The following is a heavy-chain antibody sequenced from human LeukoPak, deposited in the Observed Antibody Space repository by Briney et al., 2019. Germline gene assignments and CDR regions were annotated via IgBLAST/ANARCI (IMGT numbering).Heavy chain of an antibody. CDR3: VKDHLGYCSSTSCYATGPFDC. CDR1: GFSFSNYA. CDR2: ISTNGGHT. D-gene: IGHD2-2*01. J-gene: IGHJ4*02. Sequence: PGGSLRLSCSASGFSFSNYAMHWVRQAPGKGLEYVSAISTNGGHTYYADSVQGRFTISRDDSKNTLYLQMSSLRAEDTALYYCVKDHLGYCSSTSCYATGPFDCWGQGTLVTVSS. V-gene: IGHV3-64D*09.